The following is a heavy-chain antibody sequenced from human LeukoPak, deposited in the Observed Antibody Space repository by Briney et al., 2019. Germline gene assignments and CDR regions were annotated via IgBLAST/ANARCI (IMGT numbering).Heavy chain of an antibody. V-gene: IGHV1-69*04. Sequence: SAKVSCKASGGTFSSYAISWVRQAPGQGLEWMGRIIPIFGIANYAQKFQGRVTITADKSTSTAYMELSSLRSEDTAVYYCASDSSGGSSKWFDPWGQGTLVTVSS. J-gene: IGHJ5*02. D-gene: IGHD2-15*01. CDR2: IIPIFGIA. CDR1: GGTFSSYA. CDR3: ASDSSGGSSKWFDP.